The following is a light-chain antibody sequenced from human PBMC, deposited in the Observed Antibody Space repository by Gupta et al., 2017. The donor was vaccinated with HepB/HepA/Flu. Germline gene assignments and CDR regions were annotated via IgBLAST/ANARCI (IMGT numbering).Light chain of an antibody. CDR1: QSISRY. Sequence: DIQLTQSPSSLSASVGDRITITCRASQSISRYLNWYQQRPGKAPKLLIYMASSLQSGVPSRFSGSGSGTDCTLTIRSLQPEDFASYYCQQSFSAPLTFGGGTKVEIK. J-gene: IGKJ4*01. CDR2: MAS. V-gene: IGKV1-39*01. CDR3: QQSFSAPLT.